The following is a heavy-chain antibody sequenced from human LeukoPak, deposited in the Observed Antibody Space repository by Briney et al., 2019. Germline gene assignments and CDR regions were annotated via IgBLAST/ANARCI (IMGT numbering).Heavy chain of an antibody. J-gene: IGHJ6*02. CDR3: ASVVITAPSYGMDV. CDR1: GYTFTGYY. Sequence: GASVKVSCKASGYTFTGYYMHWVRQAPGQGLEWMGWVNPNSGGTNYAQKFQGRVTMTRDTSISTAYMELSRLRSDDTAVYYCASVVITAPSYGMDVWGQGTTVTVSS. CDR2: VNPNSGGT. V-gene: IGHV1-2*02. D-gene: IGHD3-10*01.